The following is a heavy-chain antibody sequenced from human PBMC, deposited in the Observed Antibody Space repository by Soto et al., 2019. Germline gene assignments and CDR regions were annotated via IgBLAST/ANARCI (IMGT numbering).Heavy chain of an antibody. Sequence: VQLVESGGGVVQPGRSLRLSCAASGFTFSSYGMHWVRQAPGKGLEWVAVISYDGSNKYYADSVKGRFTISRDNSKNTLYLQMNSLRAEDTAVYYCAKGAEKGIDYWGQGTLVTVSS. CDR3: AKGAEKGIDY. D-gene: IGHD3-10*01. CDR2: ISYDGSNK. CDR1: GFTFSSYG. J-gene: IGHJ4*02. V-gene: IGHV3-30*18.